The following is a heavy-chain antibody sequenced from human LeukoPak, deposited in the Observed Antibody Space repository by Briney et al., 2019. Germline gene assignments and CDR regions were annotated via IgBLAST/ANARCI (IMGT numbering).Heavy chain of an antibody. CDR2: IFTGDSDT. J-gene: IGHJ1*01. CDR1: GHSFTSYW. D-gene: IGHD4-23*01. CDR3: ARLTLPQTTVVTRQYFQH. V-gene: IGHV5-51*01. Sequence: GESLKISCKGSGHSFTSYWIGWVRQMPGKGLEWMGIIFTGDSDTRYSPSFQGQVTISTDKSISTAYLQWSSLKASDTAMYYCARLTLPQTTVVTRQYFQHWGQGTLVTVSS.